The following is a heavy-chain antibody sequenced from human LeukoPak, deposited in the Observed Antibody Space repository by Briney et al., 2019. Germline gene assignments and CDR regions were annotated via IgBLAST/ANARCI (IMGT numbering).Heavy chain of an antibody. Sequence: GGSLRLSCAASRFTFSSYGMHWVRQAPGKGLEWVALISYDGSHEYYPASVKGRFTISRDNSKNTLSLQLNSLRPEDTAVYYCAKSQLIGSYHPPGYWGQGTLVTVSS. V-gene: IGHV3-30*18. D-gene: IGHD1-26*01. J-gene: IGHJ4*02. CDR2: ISYDGSHE. CDR1: RFTFSSYG. CDR3: AKSQLIGSYHPPGY.